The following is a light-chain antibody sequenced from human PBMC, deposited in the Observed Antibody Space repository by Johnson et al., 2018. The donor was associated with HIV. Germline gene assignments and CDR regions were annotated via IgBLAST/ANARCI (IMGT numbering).Light chain of an antibody. CDR2: ENN. J-gene: IGLJ1*01. CDR3: GTWDSSMSAPRV. CDR1: SSNIGNNY. V-gene: IGLV1-51*02. Sequence: QLVLTQPPSVSAAPGQKVTISCSGSSSNIGNNYVSWYQQLPGTAPKLLIYENNKRPSGIPDRFSGSKSGTSATLGITGLQTGDEADYYCGTWDSSMSAPRVFGTGTKVTGL.